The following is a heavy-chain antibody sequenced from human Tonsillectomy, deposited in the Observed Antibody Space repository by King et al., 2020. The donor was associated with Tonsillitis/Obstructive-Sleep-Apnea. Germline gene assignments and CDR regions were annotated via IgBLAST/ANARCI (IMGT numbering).Heavy chain of an antibody. CDR2: ISYDGSNK. CDR1: GFTFSSYA. J-gene: IGHJ3*02. D-gene: IGHD2-2*01. V-gene: IGHV3-30*01. Sequence: QLVQSGGGVVQPGRSLRLSCAASGFTFSSYAMHWVRQAPGKGLEWVAVISYDGSNKYYADSVKGRFTISRDNSKNTLYLKMNSLRAEDTAVYYCARDNCSSTSCPSPGAFDIWGQGTMVTVSS. CDR3: ARDNCSSTSCPSPGAFDI.